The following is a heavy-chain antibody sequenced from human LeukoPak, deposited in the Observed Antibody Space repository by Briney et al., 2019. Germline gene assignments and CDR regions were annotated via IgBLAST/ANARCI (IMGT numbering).Heavy chain of an antibody. CDR3: ARLEGSSSSWYGGY. V-gene: IGHV4-61*02. CDR1: GGSISSGSYY. CDR2: IYTSGST. J-gene: IGHJ4*02. Sequence: PSETLSLTCTVSGGSISSGSYYWSWIRQPAGKGLEWIGRIYTSGSTNYNPSLKSRVTISVDTSKNQFSLKLSSVTAADTAVYYCARLEGSSSSWYGGYWGQGTLVTVSS. D-gene: IGHD6-13*01.